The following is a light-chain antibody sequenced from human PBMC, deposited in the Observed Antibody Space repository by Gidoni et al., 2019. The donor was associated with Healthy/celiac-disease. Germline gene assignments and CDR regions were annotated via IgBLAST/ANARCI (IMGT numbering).Light chain of an antibody. CDR2: LGS. CDR3: MQALQTPRT. V-gene: IGKV2-28*01. J-gene: IGKJ1*01. CDR1: HSLLHSNGYNY. Sequence: IVMTQSPLSLHVTPGEPASISCRSSHSLLHSNGYNYLDWYLQKPGQSPQLLIYLGSNRASGVPDRFSGSGSGTDFTLKISRVEAEDVGVYYCMQALQTPRTFGQGTKVEIK.